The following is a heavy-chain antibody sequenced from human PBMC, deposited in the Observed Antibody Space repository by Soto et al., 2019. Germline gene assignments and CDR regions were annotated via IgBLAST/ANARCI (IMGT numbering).Heavy chain of an antibody. V-gene: IGHV4-31*03. Sequence: SETLSLTCTVSSGSFNNGDSYWSWIRQLPGKGLEWIGYIYYSGSTYYNPSLKSRVTISVDTSKSHFSLKLSSVTAADTAVYYCARGVGSSWYFYYFDFWGQGTLVTSPQ. CDR3: ARGVGSSWYFYYFDF. D-gene: IGHD6-13*01. J-gene: IGHJ4*02. CDR2: IYYSGST. CDR1: SGSFNNGDSY.